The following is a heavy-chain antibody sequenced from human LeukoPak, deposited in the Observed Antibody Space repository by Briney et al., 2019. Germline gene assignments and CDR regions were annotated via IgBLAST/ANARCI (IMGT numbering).Heavy chain of an antibody. CDR1: GFTFSSYA. D-gene: IGHD3-3*01. CDR2: ISGSGGST. J-gene: IGHJ5*02. V-gene: IGHV3-23*01. Sequence: GGSLRLSCAASGFTFSSYAMSWVRQAPGKGLEWVSAISGSGGSTYYADSVKGRFTISRDNSKNTLYLQMNSLRAEDTAVYYCARPRREWLLFNWFDPWGQGTLATVSS. CDR3: ARPRREWLLFNWFDP.